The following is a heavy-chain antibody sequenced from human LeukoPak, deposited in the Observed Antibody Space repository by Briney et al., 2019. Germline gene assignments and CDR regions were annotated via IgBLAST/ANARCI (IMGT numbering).Heavy chain of an antibody. CDR3: ARWETGSWFDP. D-gene: IGHD1-14*01. V-gene: IGHV1-18*01. J-gene: IGHJ5*02. CDR1: GYTFTSYD. Sequence: ASVKVSCKASGYTFTSYDITWVRQAPGQGLEWMGWISGYNGKTNYAQKFQGRVTMTTDTSTSTVYLELRSLRSDDTAVYYCARWETGSWFDPWGQGTLVTISS. CDR2: ISGYNGKT.